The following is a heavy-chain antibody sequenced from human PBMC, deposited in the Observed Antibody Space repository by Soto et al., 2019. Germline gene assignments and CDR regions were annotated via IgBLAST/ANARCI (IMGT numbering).Heavy chain of an antibody. CDR3: AREPRGGIRGVFY. V-gene: IGHV4-31*03. D-gene: IGHD3-10*01. Sequence: QIQLQESGPGAVTPSQTLTLTCTVSGASVSSGGYYWGWIRQHPGKGLEWIGYIHYSGTTYYNPSLNSRFTISLDTSNNQFSLRLNSVTAADTAVYYCAREPRGGIRGVFYWGQGTLVTVSS. CDR2: IHYSGTT. CDR1: GASVSSGGYY. J-gene: IGHJ4*02.